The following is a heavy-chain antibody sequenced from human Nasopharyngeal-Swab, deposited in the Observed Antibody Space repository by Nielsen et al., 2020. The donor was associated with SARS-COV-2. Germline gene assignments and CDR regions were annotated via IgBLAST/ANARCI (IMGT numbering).Heavy chain of an antibody. Sequence: WIRQPPGKGLEWISFISSSGTKEQYRGSVRGRFTISRDNAKNSAYLHMNSLRAEDTAIYYCARQYSFGYYFDYWGQGTLVTVPQ. CDR2: ISSSGTKE. J-gene: IGHJ4*02. CDR3: ARQYSFGYYFDY. D-gene: IGHD3-3*01. V-gene: IGHV3-11*01.